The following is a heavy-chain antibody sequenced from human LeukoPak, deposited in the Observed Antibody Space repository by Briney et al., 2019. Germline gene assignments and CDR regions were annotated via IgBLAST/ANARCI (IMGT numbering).Heavy chain of an antibody. CDR3: LQCSTTTCSPV. D-gene: IGHD2-2*01. J-gene: IGHJ4*02. CDR1: GFTVNTNY. V-gene: IGHV3-53*01. Sequence: GGSLRLSCAASGFTVNTNYMSWVRQAPGKGLEWVSIMHSTGTTYYADSVKGRFTISRDNSKSTLYLQMNSLRDEDTAMYYCLQCSTTTCSPVWGQGTLVTVSS. CDR2: MHSTGTT.